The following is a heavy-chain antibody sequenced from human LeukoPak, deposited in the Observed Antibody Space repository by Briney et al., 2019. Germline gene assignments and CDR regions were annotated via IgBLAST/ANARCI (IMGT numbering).Heavy chain of an antibody. CDR2: IYSGGST. D-gene: IGHD3-10*01. CDR3: ARDHRNYYGSGSDAFGI. V-gene: IGHV3-66*01. J-gene: IGHJ3*02. CDR1: GFTVSSNY. Sequence: GGSLRLSCAASGFTVSSNYMSWVRQAPGKGLEWVSVIYSGGSTYYADSVKGRFTISRDNSKNTLYLQMNSLRAEDTAVYYCARDHRNYYGSGSDAFGIWGQGTMVTVSS.